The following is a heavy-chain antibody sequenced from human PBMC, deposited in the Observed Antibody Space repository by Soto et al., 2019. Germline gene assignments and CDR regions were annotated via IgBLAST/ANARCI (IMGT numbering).Heavy chain of an antibody. V-gene: IGHV4-31*03. Sequence: QVQLQESGPGLVKPSQTLSLTCTVSGGSISSGGYYWSWNRQHPGKGLEWIGYIYYSGSTYYNPSLKSRVTXSXDXAKNQFSLKLSSVTAADTAVYYCARGGIAAAAPPDYWGQGTLVTVSS. CDR1: GGSISSGGYY. J-gene: IGHJ4*02. CDR3: ARGGIAAAAPPDY. CDR2: IYYSGST. D-gene: IGHD6-13*01.